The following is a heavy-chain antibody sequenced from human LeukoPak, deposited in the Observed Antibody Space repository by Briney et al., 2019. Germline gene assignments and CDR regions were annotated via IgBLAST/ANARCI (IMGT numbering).Heavy chain of an antibody. V-gene: IGHV4-4*07. D-gene: IGHD5-12*01. CDR3: ARDKAWLDP. Sequence: SETLSLTCTVSGGSMGSYYWAWIRQPAGKGLEWIGRIYSAGTTTYNPALKSRVTMSIDMSKNQFSLTLRSMTAAVTAVYYCARDKAWLDPWGQGTLVTVSS. J-gene: IGHJ5*02. CDR1: GGSMGSYY. CDR2: IYSAGTT.